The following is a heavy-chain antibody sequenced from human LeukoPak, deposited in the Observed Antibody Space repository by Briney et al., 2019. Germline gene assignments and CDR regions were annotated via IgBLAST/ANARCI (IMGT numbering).Heavy chain of an antibody. CDR3: ARVVVVARFDP. V-gene: IGHV4-34*01. D-gene: IGHD2-15*01. CDR2: INHSGST. CDR1: GGSLSGYY. Sequence: SETLSLTCAVNGGSLSGYYWSWIRQPPGKGLEWIGEINHSGSTNYNPSLKSRVTISVDTSKNQFSLKLSSVTAADTAVYYCARVVVVARFDPWGQGTLVTVSS. J-gene: IGHJ5*02.